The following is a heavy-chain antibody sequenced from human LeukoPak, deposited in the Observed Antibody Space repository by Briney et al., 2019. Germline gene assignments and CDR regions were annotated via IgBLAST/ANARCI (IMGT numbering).Heavy chain of an antibody. CDR2: IIPIFGTA. D-gene: IGHD5-18*01. Sequence: ASVKVSCKASGGTFSSYAISWVRQAPGQGLEWMGGIIPIFGTANYAQKFQGRVTITADESTSTAYIELSSLRSEDTAVYYCARDIKGYSYGYGGDYWGQGTLVTVSS. V-gene: IGHV1-69*13. CDR1: GGTFSSYA. CDR3: ARDIKGYSYGYGGDY. J-gene: IGHJ4*02.